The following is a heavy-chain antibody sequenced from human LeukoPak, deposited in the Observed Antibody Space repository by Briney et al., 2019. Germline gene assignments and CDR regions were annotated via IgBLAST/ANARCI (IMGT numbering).Heavy chain of an antibody. CDR3: ARGDVGIVLMVYAVNFDY. V-gene: IGHV1-2*02. J-gene: IGHJ4*02. Sequence: ASVKVSCKASGYTFTGYYMHWVRQAPGQGLEWMGWINPNSGGTNYAQKFQGRVTMTRDTSISTAYMELSRLGSDDTAVYYCARGDVGIVLMVYAVNFDYWGQGTLVTVSS. D-gene: IGHD2-8*01. CDR2: INPNSGGT. CDR1: GYTFTGYY.